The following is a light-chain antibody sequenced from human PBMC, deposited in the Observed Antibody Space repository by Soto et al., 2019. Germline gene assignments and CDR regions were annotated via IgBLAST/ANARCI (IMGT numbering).Light chain of an antibody. CDR1: SSNIGSNT. CDR2: SNN. Sequence: QAVVTQPPSASGTPGQRVTISCSGSSSNIGSNTVNWYQQLPGTAPKLLIYSNNQRPSGVPDRFSGYKSGTSASLAISGLQSEDEADYYCAAWDDSLNAVVFGGGTKLTVL. CDR3: AAWDDSLNAVV. V-gene: IGLV1-44*01. J-gene: IGLJ2*01.